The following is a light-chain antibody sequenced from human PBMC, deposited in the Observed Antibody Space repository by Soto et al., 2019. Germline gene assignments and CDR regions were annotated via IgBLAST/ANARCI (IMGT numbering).Light chain of an antibody. CDR1: TSNIGAGED. CDR3: QSYGSSLRGFV. Sequence: QSVLTQPPSVSGAPGQRVTISCTGDTSNIGAGEDVHWYQQLPRTAPKLLIFGNTNRPSGVPDRFSGSKSDTSASLAITGLQAEDEADYYCQSYGSSLRGFVFGTGTKLTVL. V-gene: IGLV1-40*01. CDR2: GNT. J-gene: IGLJ1*01.